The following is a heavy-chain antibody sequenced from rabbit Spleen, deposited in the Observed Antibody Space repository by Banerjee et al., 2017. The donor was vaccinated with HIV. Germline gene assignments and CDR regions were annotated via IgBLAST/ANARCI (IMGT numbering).Heavy chain of an antibody. CDR3: ARASEYPYYFNL. D-gene: IGHD3-1*01. CDR2: IYAGSSST. J-gene: IGHJ4*01. CDR1: GFSFSSSYW. Sequence: QEQLVESGGGLVKPEGSLTLTCTASGFSFSSSYWICWVRQAPGKGLEWIACIYAGSSSTYYASWAKGRFTISKTSSTTVTLQMTSLTTADTATYFCARASEYPYYFNLWGPGTLVTVS. V-gene: IGHV1S45*01.